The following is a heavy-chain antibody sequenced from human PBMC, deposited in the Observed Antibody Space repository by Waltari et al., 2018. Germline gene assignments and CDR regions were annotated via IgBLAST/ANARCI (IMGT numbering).Heavy chain of an antibody. CDR2: FNPSVGTA. J-gene: IGHJ5*02. D-gene: IGHD5-12*01. V-gene: IGHV1-69*08. Sequence: QVQLVQSGAEVKKPGSSVKVSCKASGGTFSSYAISWVRQAPGQGLEWMGRFNPSVGTANYAQKFKGRVTITADKSTSTAYMELSSLRSEDTAVYYCAREAGGYDYGWFDPWGQGTLVTVSS. CDR3: AREAGGYDYGWFDP. CDR1: GGTFSSYA.